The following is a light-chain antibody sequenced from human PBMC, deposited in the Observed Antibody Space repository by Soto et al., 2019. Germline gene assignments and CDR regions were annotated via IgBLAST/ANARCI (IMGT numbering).Light chain of an antibody. Sequence: EIVMTQSPATLSVSPGERATLSCRASQSVSFNLAWYQQKPGQAPRLLIYDASTRATGIPARFSGSGSGTEFTLTISSLQSEDFAIYFCQQYNNWPRTLGQGTRLEI. V-gene: IGKV3-15*01. CDR2: DAS. CDR3: QQYNNWPRT. J-gene: IGKJ5*01. CDR1: QSVSFN.